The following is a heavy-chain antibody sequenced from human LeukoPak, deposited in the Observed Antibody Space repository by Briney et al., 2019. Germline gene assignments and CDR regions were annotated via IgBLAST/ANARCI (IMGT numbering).Heavy chain of an antibody. Sequence: SETLSLTCTVPGGSISSYYWSWIRQPAGKGLEWIGRIYTSGSTNYNPSLKSRVTMSVDTSKNQFSLKLSSVTAADTAVYYCARSEYYYDSSGYYFAYWGQGTLVTVSS. CDR2: IYTSGST. CDR1: GGSISSYY. J-gene: IGHJ4*02. D-gene: IGHD3-22*01. V-gene: IGHV4-4*07. CDR3: ARSEYYYDSSGYYFAY.